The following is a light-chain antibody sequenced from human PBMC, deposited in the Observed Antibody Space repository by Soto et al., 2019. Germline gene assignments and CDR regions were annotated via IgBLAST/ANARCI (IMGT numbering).Light chain of an antibody. CDR2: KAS. V-gene: IGKV1-5*03. Sequence: DIQMTQSPSTLSASVGDRVTITCRASQSISNGLAWYQQKPGKAPKLLIYKASSLESGVPSRFSGSGSGTEFTLTISSLQPDDFATYYCQEYNTYSYTFGQGTKLEIK. CDR1: QSISNG. CDR3: QEYNTYSYT. J-gene: IGKJ2*01.